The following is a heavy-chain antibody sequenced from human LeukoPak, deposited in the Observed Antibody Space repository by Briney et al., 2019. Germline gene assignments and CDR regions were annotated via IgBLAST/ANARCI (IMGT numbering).Heavy chain of an antibody. CDR3: ARQSVDSRYRPSDS. V-gene: IGHV3-7*01. D-gene: IGHD6-13*01. CDR1: GFIFTNHW. Sequence: GGSLRLSCVASGFIFTNHWMTWVRQAPGKGLEWVANIKQDGSEKEYLDSVKGRFTISRDNAKNSLYLQMNSLRVEDTGVYYCARQSVDSRYRPSDSWGQGTVVTVSS. J-gene: IGHJ5*01. CDR2: IKQDGSEK.